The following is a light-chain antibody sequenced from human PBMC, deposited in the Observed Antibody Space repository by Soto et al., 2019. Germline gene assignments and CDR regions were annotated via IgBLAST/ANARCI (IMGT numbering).Light chain of an antibody. CDR3: SSHGGNSPYV. CDR1: TSDIGGYNY. J-gene: IGLJ1*01. CDR2: EVN. Sequence: QSALTQPPSASGSPGQSVAISCTGTTSDIGGYNYVSWYQQHPGKAPKLMIYEVNKRPSGVPDRFSGSNSGNTASLTVSALQAEDEAAYYCSSHGGNSPYVFGTGTKLTVL. V-gene: IGLV2-8*01.